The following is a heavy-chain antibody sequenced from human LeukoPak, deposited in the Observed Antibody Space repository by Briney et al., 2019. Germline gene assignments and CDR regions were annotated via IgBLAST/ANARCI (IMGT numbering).Heavy chain of an antibody. J-gene: IGHJ6*04. CDR1: GFTFSSYA. V-gene: IGHV3-23*01. Sequence: GGSLRLSCAASGFTFSSYAMSWVRQAPGKGLEWVSGISGSGASTYYADSVRGRFTISRDNSKKTLHLQMNSLRDEDTAVYYCASLCEIVVRPSLDVWGKGTTVTVSS. CDR2: ISGSGAST. D-gene: IGHD2-15*01. CDR3: ASLCEIVVRPSLDV.